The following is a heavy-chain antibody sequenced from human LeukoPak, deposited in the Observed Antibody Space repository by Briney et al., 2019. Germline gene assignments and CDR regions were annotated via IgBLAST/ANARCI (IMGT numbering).Heavy chain of an antibody. V-gene: IGHV3-49*04. CDR1: GFTFSSYA. CDR3: ARGPILLWIHNGMDV. CDR2: IRSQAYGGTT. D-gene: IGHD5-18*01. Sequence: GGSLRLSCAASGFTFSSYAMSWVRQAPGKGLECVGFIRSQAYGGTTEYAASVKGRFTISRDDSKGIAYLQMNSLKAEDTGLYYCARGPILLWIHNGMDVWGQGTTVIVSS. J-gene: IGHJ6*02.